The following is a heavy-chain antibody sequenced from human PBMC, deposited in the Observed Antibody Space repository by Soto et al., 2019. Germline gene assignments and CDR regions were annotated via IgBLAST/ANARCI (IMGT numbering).Heavy chain of an antibody. Sequence: SVKVSCKASGGTFSSYAISWVRQAPGQGLEWMGGIIPIFGTANYAQKFQGRVTITADESTSTAYMELSSLRSEDTAVYYCARGGGPEKAPYDRSGYYYHYWGQGTLVTVSS. J-gene: IGHJ1*01. CDR2: IIPIFGTA. CDR1: GGTFSSYA. V-gene: IGHV1-69*13. CDR3: ARGGGPEKAPYDRSGYYYHY. D-gene: IGHD3-22*01.